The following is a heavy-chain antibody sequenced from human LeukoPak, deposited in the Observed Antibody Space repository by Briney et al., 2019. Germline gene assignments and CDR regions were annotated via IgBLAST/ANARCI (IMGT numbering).Heavy chain of an antibody. V-gene: IGHV4-39*07. CDR2: IYYSGST. CDR3: ASTTFRRDEGNWFDP. J-gene: IGHJ5*02. D-gene: IGHD1-14*01. CDR1: GGSISSSSYY. Sequence: SETLSLTCTVSGGSISSSSYYWGWIRQSPGKGLEWIGSIYYSGSTYYNPSLKSRVTISVDTSKNQFSLKLSSVTAADTAVYYCASTTFRRDEGNWFDPWGQGTLVTVSS.